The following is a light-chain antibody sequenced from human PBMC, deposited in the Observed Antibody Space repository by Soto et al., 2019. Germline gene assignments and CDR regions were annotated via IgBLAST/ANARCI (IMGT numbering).Light chain of an antibody. V-gene: IGLV2-14*01. CDR1: SSDVGGYNF. CDR2: DVA. J-gene: IGLJ1*01. Sequence: QSALTQPASVSGSPGQSINVSCTGTSSDVGGYNFVSWYQQHPGKAPKLLIYDVANRPSGVSHRFSASKSDNTASLTISGLHTEDEADYYCSSYTSTSALVFGTGTKLTVL. CDR3: SSYTSTSALV.